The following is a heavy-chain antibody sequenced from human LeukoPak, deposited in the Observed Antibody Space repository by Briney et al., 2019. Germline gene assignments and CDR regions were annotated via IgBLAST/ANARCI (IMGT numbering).Heavy chain of an antibody. CDR2: IYYSGST. J-gene: IGHJ5*02. V-gene: IGHV4-61*01. CDR1: GGSVSSGSYY. Sequence: SGTLSLTCTVSGGSVSSGSYYWIWIRQPPGKGLEWIGYIYYSGSTNYNPSLKSRVTISVDTSKNQFSLKLSPVTDADTAVYYCAREGQLGYCSSTSCYPGFDPWGQGTLVTVSS. CDR3: AREGQLGYCSSTSCYPGFDP. D-gene: IGHD2-2*01.